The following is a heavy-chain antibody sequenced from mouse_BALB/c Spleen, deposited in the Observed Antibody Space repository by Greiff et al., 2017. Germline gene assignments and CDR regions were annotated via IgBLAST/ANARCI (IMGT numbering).Heavy chain of an antibody. CDR2: IWSDGST. CDR1: GFSLTSYG. Sequence: VKLMESGPDLVAPSQSLSITCTVSGFSLTSYGVHWVRQPPGKGLEWLVVIWSDGSTTYNSALKSRLSISKDNSKSQVFLKMNSLQTDDTAMYYCARHDYYGSSPFDYWGQGTTLTVSS. J-gene: IGHJ2*01. CDR3: ARHDYYGSSPFDY. D-gene: IGHD1-1*01. V-gene: IGHV2-6-2*01.